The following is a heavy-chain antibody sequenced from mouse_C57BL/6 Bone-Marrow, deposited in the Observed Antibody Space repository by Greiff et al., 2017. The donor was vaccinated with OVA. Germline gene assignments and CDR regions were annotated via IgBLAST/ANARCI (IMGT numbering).Heavy chain of an antibody. Sequence: QVQLQQPGAELVKPGASVKLSCKASGYTFTSYWMHWVKQRPGQGLEWIGMIHPNSGSTNYNEKFKSKATLTVDKSSSTAYMQLSSLTSEDSAVYYCAREGTIYYDYDGAMDYWGQGTSVTVSS. V-gene: IGHV1-64*01. D-gene: IGHD2-4*01. CDR2: IHPNSGST. CDR1: GYTFTSYW. CDR3: AREGTIYYDYDGAMDY. J-gene: IGHJ4*01.